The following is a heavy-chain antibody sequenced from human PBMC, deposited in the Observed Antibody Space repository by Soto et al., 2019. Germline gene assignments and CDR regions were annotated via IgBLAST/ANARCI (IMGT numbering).Heavy chain of an antibody. Sequence: SVKVSCKASGGSLSTNPISWVRQSPGQGLEWMGGTGSGTGPGNHAQKFQGRLTVTADKSTSTVYMELTNLSSEDTAVYYCARRDSGGFYRFFDSWGQGTLVTVSS. CDR1: GGSLSTNP. D-gene: IGHD2-15*01. V-gene: IGHV1-69*06. CDR3: ARRDSGGFYRFFDS. CDR2: TGSGTGPG. J-gene: IGHJ4*02.